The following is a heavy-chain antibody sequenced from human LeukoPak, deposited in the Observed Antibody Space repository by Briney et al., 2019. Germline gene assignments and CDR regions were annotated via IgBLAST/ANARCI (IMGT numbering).Heavy chain of an antibody. D-gene: IGHD2-21*01. Sequence: PSETLSLTCTVSGGSMSNYYWIWIRQPAGKRLEWIGHIYRSGSTNYNPSLKSRVTISVDTSKNQFSLKLSSVTAADTAVYYCARGDCSGSICYSPMDVWGTGTTVTVSS. CDR3: ARGDCSGSICYSPMDV. CDR2: IYRSGST. J-gene: IGHJ6*03. V-gene: IGHV4-4*07. CDR1: GGSMSNYY.